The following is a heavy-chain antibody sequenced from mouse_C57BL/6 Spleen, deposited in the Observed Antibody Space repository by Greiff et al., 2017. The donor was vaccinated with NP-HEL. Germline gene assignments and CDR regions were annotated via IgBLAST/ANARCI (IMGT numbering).Heavy chain of an antibody. CDR2: ISDGGSYT. CDR3: ARDTDSSGLPWFAY. CDR1: GFTFSSYA. D-gene: IGHD3-2*02. J-gene: IGHJ3*01. V-gene: IGHV5-4*01. Sequence: EVQGVESGGGLVKPGGSLKLSCAASGFTFSSYAMSWVRQTPEKRLEWVATISDGGSYTYYPDNVKGRFTISRDNAKNNLYLQMSHLKSEDTAMYYCARDTDSSGLPWFAYWGQGTLVTVSA.